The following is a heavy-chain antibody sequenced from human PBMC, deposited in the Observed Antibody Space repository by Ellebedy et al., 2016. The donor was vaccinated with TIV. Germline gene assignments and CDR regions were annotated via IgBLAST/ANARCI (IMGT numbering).Heavy chain of an antibody. J-gene: IGHJ5*02. Sequence: PGGSLRLSCAASGFTVSTYFMNWVRQTPGKGLEGVSVIYNDGGTNYTDSVKGRFTISRDSSKNTLYLQMNSLRVEDTDVYYCARDPQGGGYYGDNCFDPWGQGTLVTVSS. D-gene: IGHD3-10*01. V-gene: IGHV3-66*01. CDR2: IYNDGGT. CDR3: ARDPQGGGYYGDNCFDP. CDR1: GFTVSTYF.